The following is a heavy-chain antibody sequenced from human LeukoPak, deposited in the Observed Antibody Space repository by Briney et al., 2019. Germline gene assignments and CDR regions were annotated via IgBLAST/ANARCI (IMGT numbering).Heavy chain of an antibody. J-gene: IGHJ4*02. CDR3: AKDGSGYSYGCIDY. CDR2: ISGSGGST. CDR1: GFTFRSYA. D-gene: IGHD5-18*01. V-gene: IGHV3-23*01. Sequence: GGSLRLSCAASGFTFRSYAMSWVRQAPGKGLEWVSAISGSGGSTYYADSVKGRFTISRDNSKNTLYLQMNSLRAEDTAVYYCAKDGSGYSYGCIDYWGQGTLVTVSS.